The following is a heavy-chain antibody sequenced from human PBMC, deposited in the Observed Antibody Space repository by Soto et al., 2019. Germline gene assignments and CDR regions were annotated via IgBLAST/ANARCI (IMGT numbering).Heavy chain of an antibody. D-gene: IGHD2-2*01. CDR3: ARDLCSSTSCPPDY. CDR2: ISGTGART. Sequence: GGSLRLSCAASGFKSVDYAMGWVRQAPGKGLEWVAAISGTGARTFYDDSVKGRFTISRDNSRSTLYLQMNSLRAEDTAVYYCARDLCSSTSCPPDYWGQGTLVTVSS. V-gene: IGHV3-23*01. CDR1: GFKSVDYA. J-gene: IGHJ4*02.